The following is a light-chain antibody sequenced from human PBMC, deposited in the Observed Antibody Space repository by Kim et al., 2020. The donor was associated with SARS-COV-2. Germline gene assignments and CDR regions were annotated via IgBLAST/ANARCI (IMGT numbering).Light chain of an antibody. V-gene: IGKV3-20*01. Sequence: SPREGATHACRASQSVSTTYLAWYQQKSGQAPRLLIYGTASRATGIPDRFSGSGSGTDFTHTISRVEPEDFAVYYCQQYGTSPRTFGGGTKVDIK. CDR1: QSVSTTY. CDR3: QQYGTSPRT. CDR2: GTA. J-gene: IGKJ4*01.